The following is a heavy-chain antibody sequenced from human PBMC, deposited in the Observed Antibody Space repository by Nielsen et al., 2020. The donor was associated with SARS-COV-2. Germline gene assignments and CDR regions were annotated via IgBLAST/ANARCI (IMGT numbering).Heavy chain of an antibody. CDR2: IYHSGST. V-gene: IGHV4-4*02. Sequence: SETLSLTCAVSGGSISSSDWWSWVRQPPGKGLEWIAQIYHSGSTGFNPSLKSRVTISVDKSKNQFSLNLSSVTAADTAVYYCARGTLDSRFDPWGQGTLVTVSS. D-gene: IGHD2-2*03. CDR1: GGSISSSDW. CDR3: ARGTLDSRFDP. J-gene: IGHJ5*02.